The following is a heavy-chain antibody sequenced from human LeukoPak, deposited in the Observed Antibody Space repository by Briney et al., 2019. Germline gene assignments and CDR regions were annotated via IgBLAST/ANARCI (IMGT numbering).Heavy chain of an antibody. V-gene: IGHV3-7*01. D-gene: IGHD6-6*01. CDR3: VRALGSSSADS. J-gene: IGHJ4*02. Sequence: GGSLRLSCEVSGFTFGNYAMSWVRQAPGKGLEWVANIKQDGTEKYYVGSVEGRFTISRDNAKNSLSLQMNSLRGDDTAVYYCVRALGSSSADSWGQGTLVTVSS. CDR2: IKQDGTEK. CDR1: GFTFGNYA.